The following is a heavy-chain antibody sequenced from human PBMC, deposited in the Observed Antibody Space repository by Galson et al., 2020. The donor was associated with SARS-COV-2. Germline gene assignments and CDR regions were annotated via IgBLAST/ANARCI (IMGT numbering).Heavy chain of an antibody. V-gene: IGHV3-48*02. CDR3: AGWYIRF. D-gene: IGHD6-19*01. J-gene: IGHJ4*02. Sequence: GGSLRLSCAASGFTFSTSYMSWVRQAPGKGLEWLSYIGGSSDVIKYADSVKGRFTISRDKAKDLLDLQMNSLRDEDTAVYYCAGWYIRFWGQGTLVTVSS. CDR1: GFTFSTSY. CDR2: IGGSSDVI.